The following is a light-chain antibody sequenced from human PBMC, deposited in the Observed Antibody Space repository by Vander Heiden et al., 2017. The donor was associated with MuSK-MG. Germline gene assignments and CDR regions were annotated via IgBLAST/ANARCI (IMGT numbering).Light chain of an antibody. J-gene: IGKJ1*01. CDR3: QQLNSYPWT. CDR2: QAS. CDR1: QTMSTW. Sequence: DIQMTQSPSTLSASVGDRVTITCRASQTMSTWLAWYQQKPGKAPNLLIYQASSLEGGVPSRFRGSGSGTEFTLTISSRQPDDFATYYCQQLNSYPWTLGKGTKVKIK. V-gene: IGKV1-5*03.